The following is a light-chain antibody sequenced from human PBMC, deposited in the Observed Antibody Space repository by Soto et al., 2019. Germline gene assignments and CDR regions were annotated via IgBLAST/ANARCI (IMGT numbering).Light chain of an antibody. V-gene: IGKV3-15*01. CDR3: QHYNSYSEA. J-gene: IGKJ1*01. Sequence: TQSPPTRSLSPGERAALSCRASQSVSNYLAWYQQIPGQAPRLLIYGASTRASGIPARFSGSGSGTEFTLTISSLQPDDFATYYCQHYNSYSEAFGQGTKVDIK. CDR2: GAS. CDR1: QSVSNY.